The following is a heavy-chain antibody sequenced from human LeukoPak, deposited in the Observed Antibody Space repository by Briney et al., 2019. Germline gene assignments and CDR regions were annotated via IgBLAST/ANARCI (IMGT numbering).Heavy chain of an antibody. J-gene: IGHJ4*02. CDR2: SRNKANGHTT. CDR1: GFTFSYYY. CDR3: ARDVRRSDY. V-gene: IGHV3-72*01. Sequence: GGSLRLSCAASGFTFSYYYMDWVRQAPGKGLEWVGRSRNKANGHTTEYAASVQGRFTISRDDSKNSVYLQMNSVKNEDTAVYYCARDVRRSDYWGQGTLVSVSS.